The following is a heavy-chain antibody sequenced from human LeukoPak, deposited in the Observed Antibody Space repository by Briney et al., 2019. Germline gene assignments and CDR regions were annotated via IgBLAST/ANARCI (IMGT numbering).Heavy chain of an antibody. J-gene: IGHJ4*02. Sequence: SETLSLTCTVPGGSISNYYWSWIRPPPGKGLEWIGHIYYSGSTNYNPSLKRRVTISVDISKNQFSLRLSSVTAADTAVYYCARHKRPDYGDYGGFFDYWGQGTLVTVSS. V-gene: IGHV4-59*08. D-gene: IGHD4-17*01. CDR2: IYYSGST. CDR3: ARHKRPDYGDYGGFFDY. CDR1: GGSISNYY.